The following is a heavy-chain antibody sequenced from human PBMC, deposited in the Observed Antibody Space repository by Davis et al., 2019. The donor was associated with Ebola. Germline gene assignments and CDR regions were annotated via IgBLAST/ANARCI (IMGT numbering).Heavy chain of an antibody. J-gene: IGHJ6*03. CDR3: ARSIFGVVPYYYYYMDV. CDR1: GFTFSDHF. V-gene: IGHV3-11*04. Sequence: PGGSLRLSCVASGFTFSDHFMIWIRQAPGKGLEWVSHISSGHARVYYADSVKGRFTISRDNANNSLYLQMNSLRAEDTAVYYCARSIFGVVPYYYYYMDVWGKGTTVTVSS. CDR2: ISSGHARV. D-gene: IGHD3-3*02.